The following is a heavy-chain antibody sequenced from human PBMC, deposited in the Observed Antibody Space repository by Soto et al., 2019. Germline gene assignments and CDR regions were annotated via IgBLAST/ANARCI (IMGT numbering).Heavy chain of an antibody. D-gene: IGHD2-21*02. CDR3: AREEAYCGGDCYNDY. Sequence: GASVKVSCKASGYTFTSYAMHWVRQAPGQRLEWMGWINAGNGNTKYSQKFQGRVTITRDTSASTAYMELSSLRSEDTAVYYCAREEAYCGGDCYNDYWGQGTLVTVSS. CDR2: INAGNGNT. V-gene: IGHV1-3*01. CDR1: GYTFTSYA. J-gene: IGHJ4*02.